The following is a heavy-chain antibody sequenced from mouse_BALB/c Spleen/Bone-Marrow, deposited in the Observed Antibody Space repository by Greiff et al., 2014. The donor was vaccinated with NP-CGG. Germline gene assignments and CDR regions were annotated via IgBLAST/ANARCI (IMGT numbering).Heavy chain of an antibody. D-gene: IGHD2-2*01. CDR2: IAPGSGST. V-gene: IGHV1S41*01. J-gene: IGHJ1*01. CDR3: AREIYGYDGWYFDV. CDR1: GCTFTNYW. Sequence: DLVKPGASVKLSCKTSGCTFTNYWINWIKQRPGQGLEWLGRIAPGSGSTYYNEMFKVKAPLTVDTSSSTAYIQLSSLSSEDSAVYFCAREIYGYDGWYFDVWGAGTTVTVSS.